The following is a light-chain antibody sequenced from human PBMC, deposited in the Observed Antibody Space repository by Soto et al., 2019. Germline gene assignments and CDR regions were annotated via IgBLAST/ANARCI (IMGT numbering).Light chain of an antibody. CDR2: DVS. CDR3: SSYTTSSTYV. CDR1: SSDVGGYNS. J-gene: IGLJ1*01. V-gene: IGLV2-14*01. Sequence: QSALTQPASVSGSPGQSITISCTGTSSDVGGYNSVSWYQQHPGKAPKFMIYDVSNRPLGISNRFSGSKSGNTASLTISGLQAEDEADYYCSSYTTSSTYVFGTGTKLTVL.